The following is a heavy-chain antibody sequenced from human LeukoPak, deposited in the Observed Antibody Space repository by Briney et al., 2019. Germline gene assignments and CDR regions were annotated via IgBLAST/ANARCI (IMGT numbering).Heavy chain of an antibody. J-gene: IGHJ5*02. CDR1: GFTFSDYY. D-gene: IGHD3-16*01. V-gene: IGHV3-11*01. Sequence: GGSLRLSCAASGFTFSDYYMSWIRQAPGKGLEWVSYISSSGSTIYYARFVKGRFTISSDNAKHSLYLQMNSLRADDTAVYDGARDWGYDWFDPWGQGTLVTVSS. CDR2: ISSSGSTI. CDR3: ARDWGYDWFDP.